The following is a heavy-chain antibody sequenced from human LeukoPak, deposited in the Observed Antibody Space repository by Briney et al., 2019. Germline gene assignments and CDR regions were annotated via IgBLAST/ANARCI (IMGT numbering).Heavy chain of an antibody. D-gene: IGHD2-2*01. CDR2: IIPIFGTA. CDR1: GGTFSSYA. CDR3: ARDQHPYCSSTSCYRGFRY. J-gene: IGHJ4*02. Sequence: GSSVKVSCKASGGTFSSYAISWARQAPGQGLEWMGGIIPIFGTANYAQKFQGRVTITADESTSTAYMELSSLRSEDTAVYYCARDQHPYCSSTSCYRGFRYWGQGTLVTVSS. V-gene: IGHV1-69*01.